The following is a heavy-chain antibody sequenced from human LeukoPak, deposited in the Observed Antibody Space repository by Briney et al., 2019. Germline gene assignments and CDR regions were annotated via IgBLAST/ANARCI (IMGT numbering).Heavy chain of an antibody. CDR3: AKDREYSSGWYGWYFDL. Sequence: GGSLRLSCAASGFTFSDHYMDWVRQAPGKGLEWVSAISGSGGSTYYADSVKGRFTISRDNSKNTLYLQINSLRAEDTAVYYCAKDREYSSGWYGWYFDLWGRGTLVTVSS. J-gene: IGHJ2*01. CDR1: GFTFSDHY. CDR2: ISGSGGST. V-gene: IGHV3-23*01. D-gene: IGHD6-19*01.